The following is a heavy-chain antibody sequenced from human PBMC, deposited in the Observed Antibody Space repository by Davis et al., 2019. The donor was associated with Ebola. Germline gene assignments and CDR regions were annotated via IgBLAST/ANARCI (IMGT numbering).Heavy chain of an antibody. V-gene: IGHV3-30*18. CDR2: ISYDGSNK. D-gene: IGHD5-18*01. Sequence: GGSLRLSCAASGFTFSSYGMHWVRQAPGKGLEWVAVISYDGSNKYYADSVKGRFTISRDNSKNTLYLQMNSLRAEDTAVYYCAKGGVQLWMYYFDYWSQGTLVTVSS. J-gene: IGHJ4*02. CDR3: AKGGVQLWMYYFDY. CDR1: GFTFSSYG.